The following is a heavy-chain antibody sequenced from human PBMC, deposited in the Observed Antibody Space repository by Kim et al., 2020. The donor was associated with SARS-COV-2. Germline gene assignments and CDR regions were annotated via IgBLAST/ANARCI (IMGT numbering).Heavy chain of an antibody. CDR1: VGSLSGYY. CDR3: ARGRYGSGRDYYFDY. D-gene: IGHD6-19*01. J-gene: IGHJ4*02. Sequence: SETLSLTCAVYVGSLSGYYWTWIRQPPGRGLEWIGEISHSGSTNYNPSLTSRVTISVDTSKNQFSLKLNSVTAADRGVYFCARGRYGSGRDYYFDYWGRGTLVTVSS. CDR2: ISHSGST. V-gene: IGHV4-34*01.